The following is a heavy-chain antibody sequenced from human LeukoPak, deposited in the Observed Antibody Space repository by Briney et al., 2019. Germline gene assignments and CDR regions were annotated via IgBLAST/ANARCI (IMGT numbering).Heavy chain of an antibody. D-gene: IGHD2-15*01. V-gene: IGHV3-11*03. CDR3: ARRGTTYCTVDSCHPNWFDP. J-gene: IGHJ5*02. Sequence: GGSLRLSCAASGFTFSDYYMTWIRQGPGRGLEWISYIDGTSSVTKYADSLKGRFTFSRDNAKSSLYLLINSLRAEDTAIYYCARRGTTYCTVDSCHPNWFDPWGQGTLVTVSS. CDR1: GFTFSDYY. CDR2: IDGTSSVT.